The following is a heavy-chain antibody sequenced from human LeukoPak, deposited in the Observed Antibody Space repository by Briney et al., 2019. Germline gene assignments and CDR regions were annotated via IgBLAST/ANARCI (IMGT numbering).Heavy chain of an antibody. Sequence: GASVKVSCKASGYTFTRYAMNWLRQAPGQGLEWMGWINPNTGNPTYAQVFTGRFVFSLDTSVSTAYLQISSLNTEDTAVYYCAIDQPVAGVSNFDSWGQXTLVTVSS. J-gene: IGHJ4*02. D-gene: IGHD6-19*01. CDR2: INPNTGNP. V-gene: IGHV7-4-1*02. CDR1: GYTFTRYA. CDR3: AIDQPVAGVSNFDS.